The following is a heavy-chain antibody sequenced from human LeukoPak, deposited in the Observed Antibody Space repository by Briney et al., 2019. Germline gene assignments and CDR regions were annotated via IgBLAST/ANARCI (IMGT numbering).Heavy chain of an antibody. V-gene: IGHV4-59*01. Sequence: PSETLSLTCTVSGGSMSSYYWSWIRQPPGKGLEWIGYIYYSGSTNYNPSLKSRVTISVDTSKNQFSLKLSSVTAADTAVYYCARAVLRYSYFDYWGQGTLVTVSS. CDR1: GGSMSSYY. D-gene: IGHD3-9*01. CDR3: ARAVLRYSYFDY. J-gene: IGHJ4*01. CDR2: IYYSGST.